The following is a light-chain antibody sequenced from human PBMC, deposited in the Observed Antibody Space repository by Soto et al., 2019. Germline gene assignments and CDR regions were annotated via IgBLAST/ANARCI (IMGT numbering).Light chain of an antibody. Sequence: ETVMTQSPATLSVSPGERATLSCRASQSLGSDLAWYQQKPGQAPRLLIFGASARPTGIPARISGSGSGTEFTLTISSLRSEDFAVYFCQQYYNWPRTFGQGTKVDI. J-gene: IGKJ1*01. CDR1: QSLGSD. CDR2: GAS. V-gene: IGKV3-15*01. CDR3: QQYYNWPRT.